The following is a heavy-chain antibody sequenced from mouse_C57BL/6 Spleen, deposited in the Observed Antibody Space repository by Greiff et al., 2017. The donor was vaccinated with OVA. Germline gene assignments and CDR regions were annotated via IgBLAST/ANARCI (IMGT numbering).Heavy chain of an antibody. CDR1: GYAFTNYL. CDR2: INPGSGGT. Sequence: VQLQQSGAELVRPGTSVKVSCKASGYAFTNYLIEWVKQRPGQGLEWIGVINPGSGGTNYNEKFKGKATLTADKSSSTAYMQLSSLTSEDSAVYFCARSEYDEDYWGQGTTLTVSS. D-gene: IGHD2-4*01. J-gene: IGHJ2*01. CDR3: ARSEYDEDY. V-gene: IGHV1-54*01.